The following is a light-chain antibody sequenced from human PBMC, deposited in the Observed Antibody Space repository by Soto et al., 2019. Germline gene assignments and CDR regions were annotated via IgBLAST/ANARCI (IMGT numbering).Light chain of an antibody. V-gene: IGLV2-14*01. CDR1: SSDVGNYKY. CDR2: EVS. Sequence: QCVLTKPSSGSGSRGQSITIPCTGTSSDVGNYKYVSWYQQHPGKAPKLMIYEVSNRPSGVSNRFSGSKSGNTASLTISGLQAEDETDYYCLSYTSSGTYVYGTGTKVNVL. CDR3: LSYTSSGTYV. J-gene: IGLJ1*01.